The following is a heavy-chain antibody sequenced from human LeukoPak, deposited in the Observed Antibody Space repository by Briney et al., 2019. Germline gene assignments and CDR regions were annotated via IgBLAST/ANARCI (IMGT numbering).Heavy chain of an antibody. D-gene: IGHD6-6*01. V-gene: IGHV3-23*01. CDR1: VFTFTSYA. CDR2: ISGSGGST. Sequence: GGGLRLSRAPSVFTFTSYAMSCGRAAPRGGLEWGSAISGSGGSTYYADSVKGRFTISRDNSKNTLYLQMNSLRAEDTAVYYCAKDPIAARPLIWFDPWGQGTLVTVSS. CDR3: AKDPIAARPLIWFDP. J-gene: IGHJ5*02.